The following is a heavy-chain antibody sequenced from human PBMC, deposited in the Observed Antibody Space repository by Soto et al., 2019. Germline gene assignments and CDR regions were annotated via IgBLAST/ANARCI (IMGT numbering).Heavy chain of an antibody. D-gene: IGHD4-4*01. Sequence: GASVKVSCKASGYTFTGYYMHWVRQAPGQGLEWMGWINPNSGGTNYAQKFQGRVTMTRDTSISTAYMELSRLRSDDTAVYYCARDLDYSNYSGVRYYYYGMDVWGQGTTVTVSS. CDR2: INPNSGGT. V-gene: IGHV1-2*02. CDR3: ARDLDYSNYSGVRYYYYGMDV. CDR1: GYTFTGYY. J-gene: IGHJ6*02.